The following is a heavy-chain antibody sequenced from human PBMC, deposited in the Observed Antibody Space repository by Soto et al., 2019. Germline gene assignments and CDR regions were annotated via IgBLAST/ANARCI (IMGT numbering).Heavy chain of an antibody. J-gene: IGHJ4*01. Sequence: GGSLRLACAASGFTFSSYWMHWVRQAPGKGLVWVAHIDTDGSSTSYADSVKGRFTISRDNAKNTLYLQMNSVRAEDMAVYYCVRADFGVGIDYLGLGTLVT. CDR1: GFTFSSYW. CDR3: VRADFGVGIDY. D-gene: IGHD3-3*01. V-gene: IGHV3-74*01. CDR2: IDTDGSST.